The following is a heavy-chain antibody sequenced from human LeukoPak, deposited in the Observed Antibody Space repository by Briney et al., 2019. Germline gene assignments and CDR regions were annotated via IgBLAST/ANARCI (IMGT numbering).Heavy chain of an antibody. CDR3: AIPVAARFETDY. CDR2: LKSYKDGGTT. CDR1: GFNFRQAW. D-gene: IGHD6-6*01. J-gene: IGHJ4*02. V-gene: IGHV3-15*01. Sequence: RGSLRLSCAASGFNFRQAWMSWVRQAPGKGLEWVGRLKSYKDGGTTDYAAPVKGRFIISRDDSKSTLYLQMNSLKTEDTAVYYCAIPVAARFETDYWGQGTLVTVSS.